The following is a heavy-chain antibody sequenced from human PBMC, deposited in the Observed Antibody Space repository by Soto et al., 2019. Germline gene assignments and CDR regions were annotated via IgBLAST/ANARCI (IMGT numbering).Heavy chain of an antibody. CDR2: INHSGST. V-gene: IGHV4-34*01. CDR3: VRVGGNSYFDY. Sequence: SETLSLTCAVYGGSFSGYYWSWIRQPPGKGLEWIGEINHSGSTSYNPSLKSRVTISVDTSKNTLYLLMSSLRAEDTALYYCVRVGGNSYFDYWGQGTLVTVSS. D-gene: IGHD2-21*02. J-gene: IGHJ4*02. CDR1: GGSFSGYY.